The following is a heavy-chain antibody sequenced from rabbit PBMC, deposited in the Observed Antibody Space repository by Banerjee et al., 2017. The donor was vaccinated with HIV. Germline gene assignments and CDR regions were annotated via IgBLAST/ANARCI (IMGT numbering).Heavy chain of an antibody. J-gene: IGHJ4*01. Sequence: QSLEESGGDLVKPGASLTLTCTASGFTLSIYEMCWVRQAPGKGLEWIACIYAGSSGSTLYASWAKGRFTISKTSSTTVTLQMTSLTVADTASYFCARDLTGVIGWNFGLWGQGTLVTVS. D-gene: IGHD1-1*01. V-gene: IGHV1S40*01. CDR1: GFTLSIYE. CDR2: IYAGSSGST. CDR3: ARDLTGVIGWNFGL.